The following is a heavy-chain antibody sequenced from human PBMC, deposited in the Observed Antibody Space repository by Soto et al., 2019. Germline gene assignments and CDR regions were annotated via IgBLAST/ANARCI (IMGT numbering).Heavy chain of an antibody. Sequence: TSETLSLTCAVYGGSFSGYYWSWIRQHPGKGLEWIGEINHSVSTNYNPSLKSRVTISVDTSKNQFSLKLSSVTAADTAVYYCAGARGSRWSGYGGFYYYGMEVWGHGKTV. CDR3: AGARGSRWSGYGGFYYYGMEV. CDR1: GGSFSGYY. CDR2: INHSVST. J-gene: IGHJ6*02. D-gene: IGHD3-3*01. V-gene: IGHV4-34*01.